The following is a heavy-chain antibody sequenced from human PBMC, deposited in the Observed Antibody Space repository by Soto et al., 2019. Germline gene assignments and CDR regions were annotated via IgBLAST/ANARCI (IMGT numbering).Heavy chain of an antibody. CDR1: GYTFTSYG. D-gene: IGHD6-19*01. Sequence: QVQLVQSGAEVKKPGASVKVCCKASGYTFTSYGISWVRQAPGQGLEWMGWISAYNGNTNYAQKLQGTVTMTTDPATSTAYMELRSLRSDDTAVYYCASSSGQWLDAEYLHQCCQGPVVTVSS. J-gene: IGHJ1*01. V-gene: IGHV1-18*01. CDR3: ASSSGQWLDAEYLHQ. CDR2: ISAYNGNT.